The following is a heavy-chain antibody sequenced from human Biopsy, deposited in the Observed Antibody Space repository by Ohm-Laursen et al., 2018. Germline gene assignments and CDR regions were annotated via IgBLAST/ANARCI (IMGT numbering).Heavy chain of an antibody. J-gene: IGHJ6*02. D-gene: IGHD6-13*01. Sequence: TQTLTLTYSFSGFSLSARGMCVSWIRQAPGKALEWLARVYWVFYKVYTASLQTKLSISKDASNDQVILTVNNVDPADTATYYCARTPILIVSAGLVYRHRRHLQGMDVWGQGIAVTVS. CDR1: GFSLSARGMC. CDR2: VYWVFYK. V-gene: IGHV2-70*16. CDR3: ARTPILIVSAGLVYRHRRHLQGMDV.